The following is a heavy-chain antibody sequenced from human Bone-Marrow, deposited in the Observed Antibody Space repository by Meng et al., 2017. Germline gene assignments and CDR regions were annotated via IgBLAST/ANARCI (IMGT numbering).Heavy chain of an antibody. CDR2: MNPNSGNT. Sequence: ASVKVSCKASGYTFTSYDINWVRQATGQGLEWMGWMNPNSGNTGCAQKFQDRVTISRNTSISTAYMELSRLRSDDTAVYYCARVLVATITFEALYWGQGTLVTVSS. CDR1: GYTFTSYD. CDR3: ARVLVATITFEALY. V-gene: IGHV1-8*03. J-gene: IGHJ4*02. D-gene: IGHD5-12*01.